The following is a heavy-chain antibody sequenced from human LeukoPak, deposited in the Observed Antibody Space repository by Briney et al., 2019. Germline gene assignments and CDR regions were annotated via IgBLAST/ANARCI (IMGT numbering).Heavy chain of an antibody. CDR3: TTFAD. Sequence: PGGSLRLSCAASGFTFSGYSMHWARQGSGKGLVWLSAIYGDGSVAGHADSVKGRFTISRDSAKNTLYLQMNSLKTEDTAVYYCTTFADWGQGTLVTVSS. D-gene: IGHD1-14*01. J-gene: IGHJ4*02. V-gene: IGHV3-74*01. CDR2: IYGDGSVA. CDR1: GFTFSGYS.